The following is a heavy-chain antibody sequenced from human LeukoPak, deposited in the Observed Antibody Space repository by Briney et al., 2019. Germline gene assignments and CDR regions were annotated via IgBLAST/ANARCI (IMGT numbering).Heavy chain of an antibody. Sequence: GGSLRLSCAASGFTFSSYAMSWVRQAPGKGLEWVSAISGNGGSTYYADSVKGRFTISRDNSKNTLYLQMNSLRAEDTAVYYCAKGWGWGRSSSSQNFDYWGQGTLVTVSS. CDR1: GFTFSSYA. CDR2: ISGNGGST. J-gene: IGHJ4*02. D-gene: IGHD6-6*01. V-gene: IGHV3-23*01. CDR3: AKGWGWGRSSSSQNFDY.